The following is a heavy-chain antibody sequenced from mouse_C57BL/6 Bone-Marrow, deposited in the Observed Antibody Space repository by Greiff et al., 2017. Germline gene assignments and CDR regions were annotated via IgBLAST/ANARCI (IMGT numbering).Heavy chain of an antibody. CDR3: ARDYETAYYAMDY. CDR2: IDPSDSYT. CDR1: GYTFTSYW. V-gene: IGHV1-69*01. J-gene: IGHJ4*01. D-gene: IGHD2-4*01. Sequence: QVQLQQPGAELVMPGASVKLSCKASGYTFTSYWMHWVKQRPGQGLEWIGEIDPSDSYTNYNQKFKGKSTLTVDKSSSTAYMQLSSLTSEDSAVYCWARDYETAYYAMDYWGQGTSVTVSS.